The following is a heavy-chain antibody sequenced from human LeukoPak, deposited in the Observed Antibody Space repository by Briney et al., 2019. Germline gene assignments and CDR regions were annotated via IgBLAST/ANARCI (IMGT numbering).Heavy chain of an antibody. V-gene: IGHV3-20*04. J-gene: IGHJ3*02. Sequence: GGSLRLSCAASGFTFDNYGMTWVRHVPGKGLEWVSGINWNGGSTVYADSVKGRFTISRDNAKNSLYLQMNSPRAEDTALYYCARSNRVYGDYLLRAFDIWGQGTMVTVSS. CDR3: ARSNRVYGDYLLRAFDI. D-gene: IGHD4-17*01. CDR1: GFTFDNYG. CDR2: INWNGGST.